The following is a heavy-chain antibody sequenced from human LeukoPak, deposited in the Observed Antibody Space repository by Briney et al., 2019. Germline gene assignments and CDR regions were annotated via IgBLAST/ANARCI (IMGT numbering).Heavy chain of an antibody. J-gene: IGHJ4*02. CDR2: INVGKGNT. Sequence: ASVKVSCKAAGYSFTSYAMHWVRQAPGQSLEWMGWINVGKGNTKYSQKLQGRVTITRDKSASTAYMELNSLRSEDTAVYYCAKDASSGYLPADELDYWGQGTLVTVSS. D-gene: IGHD3-22*01. CDR1: GYSFTSYA. V-gene: IGHV1-3*01. CDR3: AKDASSGYLPADELDY.